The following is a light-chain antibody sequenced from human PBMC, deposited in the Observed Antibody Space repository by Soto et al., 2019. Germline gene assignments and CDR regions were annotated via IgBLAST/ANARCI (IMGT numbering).Light chain of an antibody. Sequence: QVPLTQPASVSGSPGQSITISYTGTNNLVSWYQQHPGKAPKVVVYEGTKRPSGVSNRFSGSNSGGTASLTISVLQAKDEASYFCCVYVGARSYVLGPGTKLTVL. CDR2: EGT. J-gene: IGLJ1*01. V-gene: IGLV2-23*01. CDR1: NNL. CDR3: CVYVGARSYV.